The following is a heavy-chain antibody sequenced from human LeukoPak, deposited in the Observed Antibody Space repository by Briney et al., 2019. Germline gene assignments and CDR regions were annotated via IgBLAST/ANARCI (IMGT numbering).Heavy chain of an antibody. J-gene: IGHJ5*02. V-gene: IGHV3-15*01. CDR3: TTSRYSYGYGWFDP. CDR1: GFTFSNAW. Sequence: GGSLRLSCAASGFTFSNAWMSWVRQAPGKGLEWVGRIKSKTDGGTTDYAAPVKGRFTISRDDSKNTLYLQMNSLKTEDTAVYYCTTSRYSYGYGWFDPWGQGTLVTVSS. D-gene: IGHD5-18*01. CDR2: IKSKTDGGTT.